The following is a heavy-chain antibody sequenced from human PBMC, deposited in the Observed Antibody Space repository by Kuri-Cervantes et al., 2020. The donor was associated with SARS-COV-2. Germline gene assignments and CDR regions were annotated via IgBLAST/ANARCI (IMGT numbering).Heavy chain of an antibody. J-gene: IGHJ6*03. CDR3: AREVRTVGYYYYMDV. CDR2: IRYDGSNK. V-gene: IGHV3-30*02. D-gene: IGHD4-23*01. CDR1: GFTFSSYG. Sequence: GESLKISCAASGFTFSSYGMHWVRQAPGKGLEWVAFIRYDGSNKNYADSVKGRFTISRDNSKNMLYLQMNSLRAEDTAVYYCAREVRTVGYYYYMDVWGEGTTVTVSS.